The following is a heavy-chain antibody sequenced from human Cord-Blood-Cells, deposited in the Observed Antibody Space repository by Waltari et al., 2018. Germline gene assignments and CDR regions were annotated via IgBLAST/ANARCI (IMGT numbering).Heavy chain of an antibody. D-gene: IGHD2-2*02. CDR1: GGSISSSSYY. J-gene: IGHJ4*02. CDR2: IYYSGST. CDR3: ARHDAGGYQLLYHYFDY. V-gene: IGHV4-39*01. Sequence: QLQLQESGPGLVKPSETLSLTCAVSGGSISSSSYYWGWIRQPPGKGLEWIGSIYYSGSTYYNPSLKSRVTISVDTSKNQFSLKLSSVTAADTAVYYCARHDAGGYQLLYHYFDYWGQGTLVTVSS.